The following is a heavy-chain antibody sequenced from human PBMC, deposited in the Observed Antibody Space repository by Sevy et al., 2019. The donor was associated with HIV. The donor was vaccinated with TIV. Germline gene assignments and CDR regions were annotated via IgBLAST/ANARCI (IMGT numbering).Heavy chain of an antibody. CDR2: IIPIFGTA. CDR3: ARDSAGDYRYFDY. CDR1: GGTFSSYA. D-gene: IGHD4-17*01. J-gene: IGHJ4*02. V-gene: IGHV1-69*13. Sequence: ASVKVSCKASGGTFSSYAISWVRQAPGQGLEWMGGIIPIFGTANYAQTFQRRVTITADESTSTAYMELSSLRSEDTAVYYCARDSAGDYRYFDYWGQGTLVTVSS.